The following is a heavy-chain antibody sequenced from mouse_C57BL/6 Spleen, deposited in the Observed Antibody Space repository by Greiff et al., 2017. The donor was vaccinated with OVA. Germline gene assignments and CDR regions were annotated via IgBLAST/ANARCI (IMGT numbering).Heavy chain of an antibody. CDR2: IRNKANGYTT. J-gene: IGHJ2*01. V-gene: IGHV7-3*01. Sequence: EVKVVESGGGLVQPGGSLSLSCAASGFTFTDYYMSWVRQPPGKALEWLGFIRNKANGYTTEYSASVKGRFTISRDNSQSILYLQMNALRAEDSATYYCARYGSSYDFDYWGQGTTLTVSS. D-gene: IGHD1-1*01. CDR1: GFTFTDYY. CDR3: ARYGSSYDFDY.